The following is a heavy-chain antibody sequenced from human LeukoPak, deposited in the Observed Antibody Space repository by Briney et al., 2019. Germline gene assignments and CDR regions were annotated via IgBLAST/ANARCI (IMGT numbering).Heavy chain of an antibody. D-gene: IGHD5-18*01. Sequence: SETLSLTCAVYGGSFSGYYWSWIRQPPGKGLEWIGEINHSGSTNYNPSLKSRVTISVDTSKNQFSLKLSSVTAADTAVYYCAREMKDHSNGEQTMDVWGKGTTVTVSS. V-gene: IGHV4-34*01. CDR1: GGSFSGYY. CDR2: INHSGST. CDR3: AREMKDHSNGEQTMDV. J-gene: IGHJ6*03.